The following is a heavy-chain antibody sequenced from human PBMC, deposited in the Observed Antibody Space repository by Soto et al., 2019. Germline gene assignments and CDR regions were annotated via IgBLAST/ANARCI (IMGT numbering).Heavy chain of an antibody. CDR2: IYSSGSP. J-gene: IGHJ4*02. CDR1: RGSISSCRYY. CDR3: ARQCGDYEYDY. D-gene: IGHD4-17*01. V-gene: IGHV4-39*01. Sequence: TETLCFTCFVSRGSISSCRYYWGSIRQPTGKGLEWIGSIYSSGSPYYNPSLKSRVTISVDTSKNQFSLKLSSVTAADTAVYYCARQCGDYEYDYWGQGPLVT.